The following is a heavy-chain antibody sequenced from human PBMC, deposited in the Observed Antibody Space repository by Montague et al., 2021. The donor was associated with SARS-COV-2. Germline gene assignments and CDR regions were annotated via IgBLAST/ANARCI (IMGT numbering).Heavy chain of an antibody. CDR3: AREENRYCSSTSCYYFDY. J-gene: IGHJ4*02. CDR2: ISSSSSYI. Sequence: SLRLSCAASGFTFSSYSMNWVRQAPGKGLEWVSSISSSSSYIYYADSVKGRFTISRDNAKNSLYLQMSSLRAEDTAVYYCAREENRYCSSTSCYYFDYWGQGTLVTVSS. V-gene: IGHV3-21*01. CDR1: GFTFSSYS. D-gene: IGHD2-2*01.